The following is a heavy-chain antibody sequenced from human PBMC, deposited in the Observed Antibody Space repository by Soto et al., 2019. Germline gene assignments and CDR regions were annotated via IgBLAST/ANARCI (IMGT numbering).Heavy chain of an antibody. V-gene: IGHV1-2*04. Sequence: QVQLVQSGAEVKKPGASVKVSCKASGYTFTGYYMHWERQAPGQGLEWMGWINTNSGGTNYAQKLQGWVTKTRDTSISTAYMELSRLIPDDTAVYYCAREYDILTGYSRPYFDYWGQGTLVTVSS. J-gene: IGHJ4*02. CDR2: INTNSGGT. CDR1: GYTFTGYY. CDR3: AREYDILTGYSRPYFDY. D-gene: IGHD3-9*01.